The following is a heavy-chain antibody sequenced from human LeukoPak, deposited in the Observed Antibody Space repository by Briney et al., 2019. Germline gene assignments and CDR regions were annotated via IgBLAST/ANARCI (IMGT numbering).Heavy chain of an antibody. Sequence: GESLKISCKGSGYSFTNYWIGWVRQMPGKGPEWMGAIYPGDSDTRYSPSFQGQVTISADKSITTAYLQWSSLKASDTAMYYCARRFPGAYRGYFFVYWGERALVSVSS. J-gene: IGHJ4*02. CDR3: ARRFPGAYRGYFFVY. CDR2: IYPGDSDT. V-gene: IGHV5-51*01. D-gene: IGHD5-12*01. CDR1: GYSFTNYW.